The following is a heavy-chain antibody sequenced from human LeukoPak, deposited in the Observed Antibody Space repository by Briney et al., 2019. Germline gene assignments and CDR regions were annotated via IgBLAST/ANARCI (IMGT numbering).Heavy chain of an antibody. CDR3: ARGDPYGSTYDAFDI. Sequence: GGSLRLSCAASGFTVSSNYMSWVRQAPGKGLEWVSVIYSGGSTYYADSVKGRFTISRDNSKNTLYLQMNSLRAEDTAVYYCARGDPYGSTYDAFDIWGQGTMVTVSS. J-gene: IGHJ3*02. D-gene: IGHD3-10*01. CDR2: IYSGGST. CDR1: GFTVSSNY. V-gene: IGHV3-53*01.